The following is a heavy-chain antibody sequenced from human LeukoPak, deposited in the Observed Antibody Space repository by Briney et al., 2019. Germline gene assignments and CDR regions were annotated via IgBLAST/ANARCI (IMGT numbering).Heavy chain of an antibody. CDR1: GYTFTGYY. J-gene: IGHJ4*02. Sequence: ASVKVSCRASGYTFTGYYMHWVRQAPGQGLEWMGWINPNSGGTNYAQKYQGWVTMTRDTSISTAYMELSRPRSDDTAVYYCARSVGGSYQFDYWGQGTLVTVSS. D-gene: IGHD1-26*01. CDR3: ARSVGGSYQFDY. V-gene: IGHV1-2*04. CDR2: INPNSGGT.